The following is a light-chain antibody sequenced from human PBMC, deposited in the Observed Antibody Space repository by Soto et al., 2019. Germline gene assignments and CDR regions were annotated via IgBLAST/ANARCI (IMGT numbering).Light chain of an antibody. CDR1: QNLVSDY. CDR2: GAS. CDR3: QRYGRSPTWT. Sequence: IVLTQSPGTLSLSPGERATLSCRASQNLVSDYLAWYRQKPGQPPRLLIYGASRRATGIPDRFSGSGSGTDFSLTISSLEPEDSAVYYCQRYGRSPTWTFGQGTKVDIK. V-gene: IGKV3-20*01. J-gene: IGKJ1*01.